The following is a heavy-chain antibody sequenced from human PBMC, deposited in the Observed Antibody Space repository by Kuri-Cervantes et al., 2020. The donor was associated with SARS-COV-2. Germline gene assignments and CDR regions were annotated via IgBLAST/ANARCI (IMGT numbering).Heavy chain of an antibody. CDR2: NHHSGNT. CDR3: ARVGYCFGTRWVSYFDS. Sequence: GSLRLSCTVSDDSISTNYYWGWIRQPPGKGLEWIGINHHSGNTHYNSSLISRVTMSVDTFKNQSSLNLRSLTAADTAIYYAARVGYCFGTRWVSYFDSWGQGTLVTVSS. V-gene: IGHV4-38-2*02. J-gene: IGHJ4*02. CDR1: DDSISTNYY. D-gene: IGHD2-2*03.